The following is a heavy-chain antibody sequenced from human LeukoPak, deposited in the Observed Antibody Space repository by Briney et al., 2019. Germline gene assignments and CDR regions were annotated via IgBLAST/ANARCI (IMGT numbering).Heavy chain of an antibody. J-gene: IGHJ6*03. V-gene: IGHV3-23*01. CDR2: ISGSGGST. D-gene: IGHD6-19*01. CDR3: ARVIAVAGTLGHYYYYMDV. CDR1: EFSVGSNY. Sequence: PGGSLRLSCAASEFSVGSNYMTWVRQAPGKGLEWVSAISGSGGSTYYADSVKGRFTISRDNAKNSLYLQMNSLRAEDTAVYYCARVIAVAGTLGHYYYYMDVWGKGTMVTISS.